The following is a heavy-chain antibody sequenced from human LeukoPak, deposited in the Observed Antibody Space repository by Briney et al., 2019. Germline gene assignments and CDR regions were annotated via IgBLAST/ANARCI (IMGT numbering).Heavy chain of an antibody. Sequence: GESLKISCKGSGYSFTSYWIGWVRQMPGKGLEWMGIIYPGDSDTRYSPSFQGQVTIPADKSISTAYLQWSSLKASDTAMYYCARHFYGMNDILTTFYFDYWGQGTLVTVSS. J-gene: IGHJ4*02. CDR1: GYSFTSYW. V-gene: IGHV5-51*01. CDR2: IYPGDSDT. CDR3: ARHFYGMNDILTTFYFDY. D-gene: IGHD3-9*01.